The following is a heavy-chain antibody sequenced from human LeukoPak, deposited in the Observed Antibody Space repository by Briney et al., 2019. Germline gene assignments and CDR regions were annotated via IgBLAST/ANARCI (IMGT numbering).Heavy chain of an antibody. V-gene: IGHV3-74*01. D-gene: IGHD4-17*01. CDR2: INYDGSST. J-gene: IGHJ4*02. Sequence: GGSLRLSCAASGFTFSNYWMHWVRQTPGKGLVWVSHINYDGSSTTYADSVKGRVTISRDNAKNTLYLQMSSQRVEDTAVYYCSRSTVSLVDWGQGTLVTVSP. CDR3: SRSTVSLVD. CDR1: GFTFSNYW.